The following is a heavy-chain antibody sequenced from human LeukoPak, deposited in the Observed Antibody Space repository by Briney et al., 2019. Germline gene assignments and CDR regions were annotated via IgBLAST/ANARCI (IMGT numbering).Heavy chain of an antibody. CDR3: ARDQGSSWPAPHYYYGMDV. V-gene: IGHV3-21*01. J-gene: IGHJ6*02. D-gene: IGHD6-13*01. CDR1: GFTFSSYS. CDR2: ISSSSSYI. Sequence: GGSLRLSCAASGFTFSSYSMNWVRQAPGKGLEWVSSISSSSSYIYYADSVKGRFTISRDNAKNSLYLQMNSLRAEDTAVYYCARDQGSSWPAPHYYYGMDVWGQGTTVTVSS.